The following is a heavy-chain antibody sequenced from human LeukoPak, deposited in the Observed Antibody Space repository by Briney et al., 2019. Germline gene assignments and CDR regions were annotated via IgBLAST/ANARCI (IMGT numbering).Heavy chain of an antibody. CDR2: IYYSGST. V-gene: IGHV4-59*08. D-gene: IGHD2-15*01. Sequence: SETLSLTCTVSGGSISDYYWSWIRQPPGKGLEWIGYIYYSGSTNYNPSLKSRVTVSADTPKNQISLKLTSVTAADTAVYYCASHPGVAAADYWGQGTLVTVSS. CDR1: GGSISDYY. J-gene: IGHJ4*02. CDR3: ASHPGVAAADY.